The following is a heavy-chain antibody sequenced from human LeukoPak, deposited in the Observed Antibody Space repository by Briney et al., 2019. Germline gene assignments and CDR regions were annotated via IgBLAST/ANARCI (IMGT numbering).Heavy chain of an antibody. D-gene: IGHD5-18*01. J-gene: IGHJ4*02. Sequence: GGSLRLSCAASGFTFSSYWMSWVRQAPGKGLEWVANIKQDGSEKYYVDSVKGRFTISRDNAKSSLYLQMNSLRAEDTAVYYCARVLIRGYSYGYWDWGQGTLVTVSS. CDR1: GFTFSSYW. CDR3: ARVLIRGYSYGYWD. CDR2: IKQDGSEK. V-gene: IGHV3-7*04.